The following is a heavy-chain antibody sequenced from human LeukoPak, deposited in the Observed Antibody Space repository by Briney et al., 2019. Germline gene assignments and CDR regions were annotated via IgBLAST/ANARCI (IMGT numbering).Heavy chain of an antibody. CDR3: ARDCSSGSYYFDY. V-gene: IGHV3-33*01. Sequence: GGSLRLSCAASGFTFSSYGMHWVRQAPGKGLEWVAVIWYDGSNKYYADSVKGRFTISRDNSKNTLYLQMNSLRAEDTAVYYCARDCSSGSYYFDYWGQGTLVTVSS. CDR1: GFTFSSYG. CDR2: IWYDGSNK. J-gene: IGHJ4*02. D-gene: IGHD6-19*01.